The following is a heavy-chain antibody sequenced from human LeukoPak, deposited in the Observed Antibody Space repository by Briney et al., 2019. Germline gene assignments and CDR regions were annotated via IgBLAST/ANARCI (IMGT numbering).Heavy chain of an antibody. CDR3: AKDERYCSGGSCYSTYFQH. D-gene: IGHD2-15*01. CDR1: GFIFSSYA. CDR2: ISGSGGST. V-gene: IGHV3-23*01. Sequence: GGSLRLSCAASGFIFSSYAMSWVRQAPGKGLEWVSAISGSGGSTYYADSVKGRFTISRDNSKNTLYLQMNSLRAEDTAVYYCAKDERYCSGGSCYSTYFQHWGQGTLVTVSS. J-gene: IGHJ1*01.